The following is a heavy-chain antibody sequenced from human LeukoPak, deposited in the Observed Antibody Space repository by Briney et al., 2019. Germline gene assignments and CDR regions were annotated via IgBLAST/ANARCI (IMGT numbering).Heavy chain of an antibody. D-gene: IGHD2-2*01. V-gene: IGHV3-21*01. J-gene: IGHJ4*02. Sequence: GGSLRLSCAASGFTFSRYSMNWVRQAPGKGLEWVSSISSSSSYIYYADSVKGRFTISRDNAKNSLYLQMNSLRAEDTAVYYCARSTVVVPAAIDYWGQGTLVTVSS. CDR1: GFTFSRYS. CDR3: ARSTVVVPAAIDY. CDR2: ISSSSSYI.